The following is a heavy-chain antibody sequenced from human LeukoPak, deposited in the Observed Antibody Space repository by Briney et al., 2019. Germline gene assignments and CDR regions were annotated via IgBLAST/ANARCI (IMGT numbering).Heavy chain of an antibody. CDR1: GGSISSGGYY. CDR3: ASGSTWYDGADD. CDR2: IYYSGST. D-gene: IGHD2-15*01. V-gene: IGHV4-31*03. Sequence: SETLSLTCTVSGGSISSGGYYWSWIRQHPGKGLEWIGYIYYSGSTYYNPSLKSRVTISVDTSKNQFSLKLSSVTAADTAVYYCASGSTWYDGADDWGQGTLVTVSS. J-gene: IGHJ4*02.